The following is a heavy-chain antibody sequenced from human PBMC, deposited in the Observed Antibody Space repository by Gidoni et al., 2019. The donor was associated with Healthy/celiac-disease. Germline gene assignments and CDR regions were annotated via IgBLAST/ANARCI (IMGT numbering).Heavy chain of an antibody. CDR2: IYPGDSDT. D-gene: IGHD3-22*01. V-gene: IGHV5-51*03. J-gene: IGHJ5*02. CDR3: ARRDYYYYDSSGYLTGSGGWFDP. CDR1: GYSFTSSW. Sequence: EVQLVQSGAEVKKPGESLKISCKGSGYSFTSSWIGRVRQVPGKGLEWMGIIYPGDSDTRYSPSFQGQVTISADKSISTAYLQWSSLKASDTAMYYCARRDYYYYDSSGYLTGSGGWFDPWGQGTLVTVSS.